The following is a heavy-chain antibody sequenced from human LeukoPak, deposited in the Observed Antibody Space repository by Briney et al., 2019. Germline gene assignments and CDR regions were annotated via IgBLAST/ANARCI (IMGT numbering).Heavy chain of an antibody. D-gene: IGHD6-6*01. J-gene: IGHJ4*02. V-gene: IGHV1-69*13. CDR2: SIPLFNTS. CDR3: ARSGSSSSHY. CDR1: GGTFSNYV. Sequence: ASVKVSCKASGGTFSNYVITWVRQAPGQGLEWMGGSIPLFNTSNYAQKLQGRVTISADESMTTAYMELTSLTSDDTAVYYCARSGSSSSHYWGQGTLVIVSS.